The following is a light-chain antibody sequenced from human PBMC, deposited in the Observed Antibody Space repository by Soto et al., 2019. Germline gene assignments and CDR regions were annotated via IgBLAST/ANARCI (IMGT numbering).Light chain of an antibody. CDR2: EVN. V-gene: IGLV2-8*01. Sequence: QSALTQPPSASGSPGQSVTISCTGTSSDIGGYNSVSWYQQHPGKAPRLMIYEVNKRPSGVPDRFSGSKSGYTASLTVSGLQTDDEAFYYCCSSAGIYHFLVFGGGTKLTVL. CDR3: CSSAGIYHFLV. CDR1: SSDIGGYNS. J-gene: IGLJ3*02.